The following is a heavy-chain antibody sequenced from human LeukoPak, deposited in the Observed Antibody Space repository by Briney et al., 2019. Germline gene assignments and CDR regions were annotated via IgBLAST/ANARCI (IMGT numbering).Heavy chain of an antibody. CDR3: ASGSSKTYYFDY. D-gene: IGHD1-26*01. V-gene: IGHV4-59*01. CDR1: GGSISSYY. Sequence: SETLSLTCTVSGGSISSYYWSWIRQPPGKGLEWIGYIYYSGSTNYNPSLKSRVTISVDTSKNQFSLKLSSVTAADTAVYYCASGSSKTYYFDYWGQGTLVTVSS. CDR2: IYYSGST. J-gene: IGHJ4*02.